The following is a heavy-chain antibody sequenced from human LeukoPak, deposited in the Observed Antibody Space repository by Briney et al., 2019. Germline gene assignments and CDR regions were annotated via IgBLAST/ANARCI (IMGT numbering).Heavy chain of an antibody. CDR3: ARGGAGDGYNYGSFDY. D-gene: IGHD5-24*01. V-gene: IGHV4-39*01. J-gene: IGHJ4*02. CDR2: IYSSGSA. CDR1: GGSINSNNYY. Sequence: SETLSLTCTVSGGSINSNNYYWGWIRQPPGKGLEWIGSIYSSGSAYYNPSLKSRVTISVDTSKNQFSLRLSSVTAADTAVYYCARGGAGDGYNYGSFDYWGQGTLVTVSS.